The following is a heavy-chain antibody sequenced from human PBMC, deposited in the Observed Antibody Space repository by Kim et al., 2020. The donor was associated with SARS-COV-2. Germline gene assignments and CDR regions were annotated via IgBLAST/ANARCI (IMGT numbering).Heavy chain of an antibody. CDR1: GYTFTSYG. Sequence: ASVKVSCKASGYTFTSYGISWVRQAPGQGLEWMGWISAYNGNTNYAQKLQGRVTMTTDTSTSTAYMELRSLRSDDTAVYYCARTSNYYDFWSGYYPPFDYWGQGTLVTVSS. V-gene: IGHV1-18*04. CDR2: ISAYNGNT. J-gene: IGHJ4*02. D-gene: IGHD3-3*01. CDR3: ARTSNYYDFWSGYYPPFDY.